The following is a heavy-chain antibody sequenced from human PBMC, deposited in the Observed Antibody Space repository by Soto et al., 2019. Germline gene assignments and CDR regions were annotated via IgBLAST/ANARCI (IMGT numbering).Heavy chain of an antibody. V-gene: IGHV4-34*01. CDR2: VKDGGST. D-gene: IGHD5-12*01. Sequence: QVQLQQWGAGLLKPSETLSLTCTVNGGSLTGYYWSWIRQPPGKGLEWIGEVKDGGSTNYSPSLRGRVSISADTSKNHFSLRLNSVTAADPAVYFWAGGQEGIVATHWAQGALDTVSS. J-gene: IGHJ4*02. CDR3: AGGQEGIVATH. CDR1: GGSLTGYY.